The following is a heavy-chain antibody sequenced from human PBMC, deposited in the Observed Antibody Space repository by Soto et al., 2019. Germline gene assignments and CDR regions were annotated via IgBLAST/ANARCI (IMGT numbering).Heavy chain of an antibody. V-gene: IGHV3-21*01. J-gene: IGHJ4*02. CDR1: GFTFSSYT. Sequence: SGGSLRLSCAASGFTFSSYTMKWVRQAPGKGLEWVASISSSYYIKYAGSVKGRFTISRDNAKNSLYLQMNSLRAEDTAVYYCARGDVVVLTATSNFDYWGQGTLVTVSS. CDR3: ARGDVVVLTATSNFDY. D-gene: IGHD2-21*02. CDR2: ISSSYYI.